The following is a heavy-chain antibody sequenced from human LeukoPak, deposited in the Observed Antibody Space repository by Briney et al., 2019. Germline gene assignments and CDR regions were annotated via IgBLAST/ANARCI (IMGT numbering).Heavy chain of an antibody. D-gene: IGHD1-26*01. V-gene: IGHV3-7*01. CDR1: GFIFSDYW. J-gene: IGHJ3*02. CDR2: IKLDVVEK. CDR3: ARATKTYAYDI. Sequence: QPGGSLRLSCTGSGFIFSDYWMSCVRQAPGKGLEWVANIKLDVVEKYYVDSVKGRFTISRDNAKNSLYLQMSSLRAEDTAVYYCARATKTYAYDIWGRGTMVTVSS.